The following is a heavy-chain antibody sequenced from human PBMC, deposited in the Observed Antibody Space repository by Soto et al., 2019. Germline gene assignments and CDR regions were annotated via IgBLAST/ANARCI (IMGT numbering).Heavy chain of an antibody. V-gene: IGHV3-21*01. D-gene: IGHD1-26*01. CDR2: ISSSSSYI. CDR1: GFTFSSYS. CDR3: AREVVGATSYVY. Sequence: GGSLRLSXAASGFTFSSYSMNWVRQAPGKGLEWVSSISSSSSYIYYADSVKGRFTISRDNAKNSLYLQMNSLRAEDTAVYYCAREVVGATSYVYWGQGTLVTVSS. J-gene: IGHJ4*02.